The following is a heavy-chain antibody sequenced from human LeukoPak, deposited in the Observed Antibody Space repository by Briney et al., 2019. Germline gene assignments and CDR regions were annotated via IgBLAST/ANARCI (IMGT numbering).Heavy chain of an antibody. CDR2: IFGSGGRT. V-gene: IGHV3-23*01. CDR3: ARLSDSSGWYGVRFFDY. D-gene: IGHD6-19*01. CDR1: GXTFNTYA. J-gene: IGHJ4*02. Sequence: PGGSLRLSCVVSGXTFNTYAVSWVRQVPGKGLEWVSGIFGSGGRTHYADSVKGRFTISRDNAKNTLYLQMNSLRAEDTAVYYCARLSDSSGWYGVRFFDYWGQGTLVTVSS.